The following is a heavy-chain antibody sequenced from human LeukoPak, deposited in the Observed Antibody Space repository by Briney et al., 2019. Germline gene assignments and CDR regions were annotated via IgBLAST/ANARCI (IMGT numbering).Heavy chain of an antibody. CDR1: GFTFSSYA. Sequence: PGGSLRLSCAASGFTFSSYAMHWVRQAPGKGLEWAAVISYDGSNKYYADSVKGRFTISRDNSKNTLYLQMNSLRAEDTAVYYCAKRSLRAGQGNWFDPWGQGTLVTVSS. D-gene: IGHD3-16*01. CDR2: ISYDGSNK. J-gene: IGHJ5*02. V-gene: IGHV3-30-3*02. CDR3: AKRSLRAGQGNWFDP.